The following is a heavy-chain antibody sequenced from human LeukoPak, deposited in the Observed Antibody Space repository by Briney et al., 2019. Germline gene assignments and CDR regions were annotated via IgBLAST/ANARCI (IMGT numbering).Heavy chain of an antibody. J-gene: IGHJ6*03. D-gene: IGHD1-26*01. CDR1: GGSINPYY. CDR3: ARGGSHYYYYMDV. V-gene: IGHV4-59*01. Sequence: SGTLSLTCTVSGGSINPYYWIWIRQSPGTGLEWIGYIYYSGITDYNPSLKSRVTFSIDTYKKQFSLNLTSVTAADTAIYFCARGGSHYYYYMDVWGKGTRVTVSS. CDR2: IYYSGIT.